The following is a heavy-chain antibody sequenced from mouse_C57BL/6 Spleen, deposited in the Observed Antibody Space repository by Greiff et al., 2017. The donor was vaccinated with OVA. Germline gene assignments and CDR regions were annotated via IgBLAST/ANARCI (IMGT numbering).Heavy chain of an antibody. D-gene: IGHD2-4*01. CDR2: ISSGSSTI. CDR3: ARGGDYDEAYYFDY. V-gene: IGHV5-17*01. J-gene: IGHJ2*01. Sequence: EVKLMESGGGLVKPGGSLKLSCAASGFTFSDYGMHWVRQAPEKGLEWVAYISSGSSTIYYADTVKGRFTISRDNAKNTLFLQMTSLRTEDTAMYDCARGGDYDEAYYFDYWGQGTTLTVSS. CDR1: GFTFSDYG.